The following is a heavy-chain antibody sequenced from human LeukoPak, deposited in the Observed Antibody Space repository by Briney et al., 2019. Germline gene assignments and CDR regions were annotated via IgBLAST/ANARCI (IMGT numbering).Heavy chain of an antibody. CDR1: GYTFTGYY. V-gene: IGHV1-2*02. J-gene: IGHJ4*02. D-gene: IGHD3-3*01. CDR2: INPNSGGT. Sequence: ASVKVSCKASGYTFTGYYMHWVRQAPGQGLEWMGWINPNSGGTNYAQKFQGRVTMTRDTSISTAYMELSRLRSDDTAVYYCARRTIFGVVIFDYWGQGTLVTVSS. CDR3: ARRTIFGVVIFDY.